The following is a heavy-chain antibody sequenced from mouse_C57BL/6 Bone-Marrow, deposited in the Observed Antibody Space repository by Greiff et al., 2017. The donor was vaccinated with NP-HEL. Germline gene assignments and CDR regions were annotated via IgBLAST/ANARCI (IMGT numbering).Heavy chain of an antibody. D-gene: IGHD2-2*01. CDR2: IYPGDGDT. V-gene: IGHV1-82*01. Sequence: QVQLQQSGPELVKPGASVKISCKASGYAFSSSWMNWVKQRPGKGLEWIGRIYPGDGDTNYNGKFKGKATLTADKSSSTAYMQLSSLTSEDSAVYFCYYGCDVEFAYWGQGTLVTVSA. J-gene: IGHJ3*01. CDR1: GYAFSSSW. CDR3: YYGCDVEFAY.